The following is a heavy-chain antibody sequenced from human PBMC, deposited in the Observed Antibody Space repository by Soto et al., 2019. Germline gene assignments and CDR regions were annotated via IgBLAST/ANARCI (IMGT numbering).Heavy chain of an antibody. CDR3: AKVPGDYGYDAFDI. CDR1: GFTFSSYG. D-gene: IGHD4-17*01. V-gene: IGHV3-30*18. J-gene: IGHJ3*02. Sequence: GGSLRLSCAASGFTFSSYGMHWVRQAPGKGLEWVAVISYDGSNKYYADSVKGRFTISRDNSKNTLYLQMNSLRAEDTAVYYCAKVPGDYGYDAFDIWGQGTMVTVSS. CDR2: ISYDGSNK.